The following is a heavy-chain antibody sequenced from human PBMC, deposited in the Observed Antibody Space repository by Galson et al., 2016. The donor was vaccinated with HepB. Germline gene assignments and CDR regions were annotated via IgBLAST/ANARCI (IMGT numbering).Heavy chain of an antibody. J-gene: IGHJ4*02. V-gene: IGHV3-64D*08. D-gene: IGHD3-3*01. CDR1: GFTFNNYA. CDR3: VKDPRPEIFGMVSRLDY. CDR2: IKSDGRDT. Sequence: SLRLSCAVSGFTFNNYAMHWVRQAPGKGLEYGSAIKSDGRDTYYADSVKGRFTISRDNSRNTLYLRMSSLRPEDTAVYYCVKDPRPEIFGMVSRLDYWGQGTLVTVSS.